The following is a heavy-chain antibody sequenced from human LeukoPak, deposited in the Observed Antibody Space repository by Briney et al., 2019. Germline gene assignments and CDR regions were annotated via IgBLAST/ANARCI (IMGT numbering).Heavy chain of an antibody. CDR3: ARLTKWEQWLAYYFDY. CDR1: GGSFSGYY. Sequence: PSETLSLTCAVYGGSFSGYYWSWIRQPPGKGLEWIGEINHSGSTNYNPSLKSRVTISVDTSKNQFSLKLSSVTAADTAVYYCARLTKWEQWLAYYFDYWGQGALVTVSS. D-gene: IGHD6-19*01. V-gene: IGHV4-34*01. CDR2: INHSGST. J-gene: IGHJ4*02.